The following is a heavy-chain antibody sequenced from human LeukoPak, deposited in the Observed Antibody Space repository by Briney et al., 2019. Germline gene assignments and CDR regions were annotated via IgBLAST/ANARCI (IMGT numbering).Heavy chain of an antibody. J-gene: IGHJ6*02. V-gene: IGHV6-1*01. CDR2: TYYRSKWYY. CDR1: GDSVSSINVA. Sequence: SQTLSLTCAISGDSVSSINVAWNWIRQSPSRGLEWLGRTYYRSKWYYEYAVSVKGRININPDPSKNQFSLQLNSVTPEDTAVYYCALARSEYHYGMDVWGQGTTVTVSS. CDR3: ALARSEYHYGMDV.